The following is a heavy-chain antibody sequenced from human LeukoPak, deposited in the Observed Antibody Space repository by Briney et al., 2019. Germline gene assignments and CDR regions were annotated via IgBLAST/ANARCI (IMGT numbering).Heavy chain of an antibody. Sequence: KPGGSLRLSCAASGFTFNNYSMNWVRQAPGKGLEWVSSISSSSSYIYYADSVKGRFTISRDSAKNSLYLQMNSLRAEDTAVYYCARAYCSGGSCYLTRFDYWGQGTLVTVSS. D-gene: IGHD2-15*01. CDR2: ISSSSSYI. V-gene: IGHV3-21*01. CDR3: ARAYCSGGSCYLTRFDY. J-gene: IGHJ4*02. CDR1: GFTFNNYS.